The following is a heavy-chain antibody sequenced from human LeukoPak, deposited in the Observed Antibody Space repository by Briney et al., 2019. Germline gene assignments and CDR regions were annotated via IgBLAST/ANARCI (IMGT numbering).Heavy chain of an antibody. J-gene: IGHJ3*02. CDR1: GYTLTELS. CDR3: ARELGWYDAFDI. D-gene: IGHD6-19*01. V-gene: IGHV1-24*01. Sequence: ASVKVSCKVSGYTLTELSMHWVRQAPGKGLEWMGGFDPEDGETTYAQKLQGRVTMTTDTSTSTAYMELRSLRSDDTAVYYCARELGWYDAFDIWGQGTMVTVSS. CDR2: FDPEDGET.